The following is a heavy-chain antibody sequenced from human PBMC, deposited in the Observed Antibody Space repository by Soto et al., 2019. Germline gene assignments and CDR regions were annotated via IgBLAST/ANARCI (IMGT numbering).Heavy chain of an antibody. CDR2: IDHDGPT. Sequence: EVQLVQSGGGLVHPGGSLRLSCAGSGFTFSNYWMHWVRQAPGKGLEWVSRIDHDGPTDYADSVRGRFTISRDNAENTLYLQMNSLRPEDTAVYYFVRDSHGDYWGQGTLVTVSS. CDR1: GFTFSNYW. CDR3: VRDSHGDY. V-gene: IGHV3-74*01. J-gene: IGHJ4*02.